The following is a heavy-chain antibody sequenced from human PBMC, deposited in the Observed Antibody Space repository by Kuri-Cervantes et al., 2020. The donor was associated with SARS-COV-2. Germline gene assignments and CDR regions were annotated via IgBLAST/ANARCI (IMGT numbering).Heavy chain of an antibody. Sequence: SEIPSLTCALHGGSFRGYYWSWIRQPPGKGLEWIGGIYYSGSTYYNPSLKSRVTISVDTSKNQFSLMLSSVTAEDTAVYYCTRDHRDYYDSSGYYVDDAFDIWGQGTMVTVSS. J-gene: IGHJ3*02. D-gene: IGHD3-22*01. V-gene: IGHV4-34*01. CDR1: GGSFRGYY. CDR3: TRDHRDYYDSSGYYVDDAFDI. CDR2: IYYSGST.